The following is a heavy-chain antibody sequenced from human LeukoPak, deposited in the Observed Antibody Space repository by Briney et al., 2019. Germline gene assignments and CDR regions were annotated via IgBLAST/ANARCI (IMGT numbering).Heavy chain of an antibody. CDR3: ASPTWYYYDSSGYPGEYYFDY. J-gene: IGHJ4*02. CDR2: IRYDGSNK. Sequence: GGSLRLSCAASGFTFSSYGMHWVRQAPGKGLEWVAFIRYDGSNKYYADSVKGRFTISGDNSKNTLYLQMNSLRAEDTAVYYCASPTWYYYDSSGYPGEYYFDYWGQGTLVTVSS. D-gene: IGHD3-22*01. V-gene: IGHV3-30*02. CDR1: GFTFSSYG.